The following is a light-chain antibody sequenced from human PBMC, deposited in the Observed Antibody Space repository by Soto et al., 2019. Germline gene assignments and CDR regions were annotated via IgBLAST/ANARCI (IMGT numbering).Light chain of an antibody. J-gene: IGLJ1*01. CDR1: SSDVGGYNY. CDR2: DVS. Sequence: QSALTQPASVSGSPGQSITISCTGTSSDVGGYNYVSWYQQHPGKAPKLMIYDVSNRPSGVSNRFSGSKSGNTASLTISGLQAEDEDDYYCSSYTSSNTLDVFGTGTKLTVL. V-gene: IGLV2-14*01. CDR3: SSYTSSNTLDV.